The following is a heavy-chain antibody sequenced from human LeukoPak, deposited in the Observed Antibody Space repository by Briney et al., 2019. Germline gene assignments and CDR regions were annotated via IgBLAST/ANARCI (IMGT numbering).Heavy chain of an antibody. CDR3: ARALCINGICEWFDP. CDR2: VQTSGGT. CDR1: GASISSGIYF. D-gene: IGHD2-8*01. J-gene: IGHJ5*02. V-gene: IGHV4-61*02. Sequence: SQTLSLTCTVSGASISSGIYFWSWIRQPAGKGLEWIGRVQTSGGTNYNPSLESRATISIDTSKNQFSLTLRSVTAADTAVYYCARALCINGICEWFDPWGQGTLVTVSS.